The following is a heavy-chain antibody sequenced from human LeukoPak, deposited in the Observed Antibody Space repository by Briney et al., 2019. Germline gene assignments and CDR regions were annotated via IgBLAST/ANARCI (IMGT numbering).Heavy chain of an antibody. Sequence: SETLSLTCTVSGGSLSSGDYYWSWIRQPPGTGLEWLGYIYYSGSTYYNPFLKSRVTISVDTSKNQFSLKLSSVTAADTAVYYCARDTVTTFGYYYGMDVWGQGTTVTVSS. V-gene: IGHV4-30-4*01. CDR1: GGSLSSGDYY. J-gene: IGHJ6*02. D-gene: IGHD4-17*01. CDR2: IYYSGST. CDR3: ARDTVTTFGYYYGMDV.